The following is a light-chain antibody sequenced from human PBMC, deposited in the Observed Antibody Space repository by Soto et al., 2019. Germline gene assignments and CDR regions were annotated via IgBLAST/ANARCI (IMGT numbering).Light chain of an antibody. CDR3: GTWDSSVSAGV. J-gene: IGLJ1*01. V-gene: IGLV1-51*01. CDR1: SSNIGNNY. CDR2: DNN. Sequence: QSVLTQPPSVSAAPGQKVTISCSGRSSNIGNNYVSWYQQLPGTAPKLLIYDNNKRPSGIPDRFSGSKSGTSVTLGITGLPTGWEADYYCGTWDSSVSAGVCGTGTKGIV.